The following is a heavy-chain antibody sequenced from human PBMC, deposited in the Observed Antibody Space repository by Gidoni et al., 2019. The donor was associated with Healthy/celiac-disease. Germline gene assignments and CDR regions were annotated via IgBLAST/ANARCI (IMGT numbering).Heavy chain of an antibody. CDR3: ATSNAYSYGSSYFDY. CDR2: IYTSGST. V-gene: IGHV4-61*02. J-gene: IGHJ4*02. D-gene: IGHD5-18*01. Sequence: QVRLPESGPGLVKPSQTLSLTCTASSSSISSRSYYWSWIRQPAGKGLGWIGRIYTSGSTNYNPSLKSRVTISVDTSKNQFALKLSSVTAADTAVYYCATSNAYSYGSSYFDYWGQGTLVTVSS. CDR1: SSSISSRSYY.